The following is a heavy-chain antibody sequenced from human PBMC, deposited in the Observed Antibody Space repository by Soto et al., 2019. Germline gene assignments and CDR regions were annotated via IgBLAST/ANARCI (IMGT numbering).Heavy chain of an antibody. J-gene: IGHJ6*02. CDR2: INYSGNT. V-gene: IGHV4-39*01. Sequence: SETLTLPCTVSGDSISSNNYYWGRIRQPPGKGLEWIVGINYSGNTYYDPSLKSRVTISVDTSKNQFSLMLTSVTAADTAVYYCARHPGYCTGTSCYGYYTMDVWGQGTTVS. CDR1: GDSISSNNYY. D-gene: IGHD2-2*01. CDR3: ARHPGYCTGTSCYGYYTMDV.